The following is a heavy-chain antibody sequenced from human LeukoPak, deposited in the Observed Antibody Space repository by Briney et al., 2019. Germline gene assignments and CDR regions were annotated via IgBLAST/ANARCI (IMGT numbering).Heavy chain of an antibody. D-gene: IGHD3-3*01. CDR1: GGSLSGYY. CDR3: ARGPSITIFGVVINY. Sequence: SETLSLTCAVSGGSLSGYYWSWIRQPPGKGLEWIGEINHSGSTNYNPSLKSRVTISVDTSKNQFSLKLSSVTAADTAVYYCARGPSITIFGVVINYWGQGTLVTVSS. V-gene: IGHV4-34*01. J-gene: IGHJ4*02. CDR2: INHSGST.